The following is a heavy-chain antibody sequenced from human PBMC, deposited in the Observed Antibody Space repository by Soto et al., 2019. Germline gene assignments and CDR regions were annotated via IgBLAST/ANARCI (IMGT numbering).Heavy chain of an antibody. Sequence: SETLSLTCAVYGGSFSGYYWSWIRQPPGKGLEWIGEINHSGSTNYNPSLKSRVTISVDTSKHQFSLKLSSVTAADTAGYYCAKRRGSSRNYYYYYYMDVWGKGTTVTVSS. CDR2: INHSGST. J-gene: IGHJ6*03. CDR3: AKRRGSSRNYYYYYYMDV. D-gene: IGHD6-6*01. CDR1: GGSFSGYY. V-gene: IGHV4-34*01.